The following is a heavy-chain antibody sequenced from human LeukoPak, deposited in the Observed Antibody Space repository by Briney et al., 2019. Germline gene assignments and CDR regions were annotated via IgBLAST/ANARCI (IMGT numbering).Heavy chain of an antibody. CDR2: ISSSSSTI. J-gene: IGHJ4*02. V-gene: IGHV3-48*04. D-gene: IGHD5-24*01. Sequence: PGGSLRLSCAASGFTFGSYSMNWVRQAPGKGLEWVSYISSSSSTIYYADSVKGRFTISRDNAKNSLYLQMNSLRAEDTAVYYCARGGDGYNLIGFYFDYWGQGTLVTVSS. CDR3: ARGGDGYNLIGFYFDY. CDR1: GFTFGSYS.